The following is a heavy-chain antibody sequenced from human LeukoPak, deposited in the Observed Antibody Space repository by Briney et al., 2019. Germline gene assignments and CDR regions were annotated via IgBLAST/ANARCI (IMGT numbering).Heavy chain of an antibody. J-gene: IGHJ6*03. V-gene: IGHV4-38-2*02. CDR2: IYHSGST. CDR1: GYSISSVYY. Sequence: SETLSLTCTVSGYSISSVYYWGWIRQPPGKGLEWIGNIYHSGSTYYNPSLKSRVTISVDTSKNQFSLKLSSVTAADTAVYYCASLKSYYYMDVWGKGTTVTISS. CDR3: ASLKSYYYMDV.